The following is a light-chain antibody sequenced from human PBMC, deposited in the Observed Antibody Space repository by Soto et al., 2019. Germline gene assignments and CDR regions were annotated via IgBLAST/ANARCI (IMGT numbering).Light chain of an antibody. V-gene: IGKV1-5*01. Sequence: VQMTQYPSTLSASVGDRVTITCRASQSISSWLAWYQQKPGKAPKLLIYDASSLESGVPSRFSGSGSGTEFTLTISSLQPEDFATYYCQQYNSYSRTFGQGTKADIK. CDR1: QSISSW. J-gene: IGKJ1*01. CDR3: QQYNSYSRT. CDR2: DAS.